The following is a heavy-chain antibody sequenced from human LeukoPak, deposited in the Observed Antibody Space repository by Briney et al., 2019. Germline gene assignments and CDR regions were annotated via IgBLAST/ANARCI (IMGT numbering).Heavy chain of an antibody. D-gene: IGHD6-13*01. V-gene: IGHV1-2*02. CDR1: GYTFTDYY. J-gene: IGHJ4*02. Sequence: ASVKVSCKASGYTFTDYYMHWVRQAPGQGLEWMVWINTDSGGTNYAQKFQGRATMTIDTSISTAYLELTRLTSDDTAVYYCARGEGSSIDYWGQGTLVTVSS. CDR3: ARGEGSSIDY. CDR2: INTDSGGT.